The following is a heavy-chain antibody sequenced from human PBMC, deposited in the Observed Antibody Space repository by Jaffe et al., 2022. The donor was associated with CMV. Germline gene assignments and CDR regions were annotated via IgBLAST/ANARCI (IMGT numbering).Heavy chain of an antibody. CDR1: GFTFSSYA. V-gene: IGHV3-23*04. CDR3: AGTPRREYCSGGSCYGLYYFDY. J-gene: IGHJ4*02. CDR2: ISGSGGST. Sequence: EVQLVESGGGLVQPGGSLRLSCAASGFTFSSYAMSWVRQAPGKGLEWVSAISGSGGSTYYADSVKGRFTISRDNSKNTLYLQMNSLRAEDTAVYYCAGTPRREYCSGGSCYGLYYFDYWGQGTLVTVSS. D-gene: IGHD2-15*01.